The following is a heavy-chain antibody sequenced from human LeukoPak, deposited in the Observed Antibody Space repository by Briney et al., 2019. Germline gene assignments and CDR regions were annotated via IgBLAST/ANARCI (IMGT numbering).Heavy chain of an antibody. Sequence: PSETLSLTCTVSGGSISTYHWNWIRKSPEKGLEWIGYMQSTGNSDYNPSLKSRVTMSVDMSRNQIVLNLGSVTAADTAVYFCARDKQHSYGRYFDHWGQGTLVTVSS. CDR1: GGSISTYH. CDR2: MQSTGNS. V-gene: IGHV4-59*01. CDR3: ARDKQHSYGRYFDH. D-gene: IGHD5-18*01. J-gene: IGHJ4*02.